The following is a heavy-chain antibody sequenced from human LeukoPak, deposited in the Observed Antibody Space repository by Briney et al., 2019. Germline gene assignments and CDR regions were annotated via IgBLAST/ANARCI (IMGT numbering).Heavy chain of an antibody. CDR1: GYGYTLPDLS. D-gene: IGHD2-2*01. Sequence: ASVKVSCKVSGYGYTLPDLSMHWVRQAPGKGLEWMGGFDPGDGEIVYAQKFQGGVTMTEDTYTDTAYMELSSLRSEDTAVYYCATVRIQRRKYCSSTSCYYYWGQGTLVTVSS. CDR3: ATVRIQRRKYCSSTSCYYY. V-gene: IGHV1-24*01. CDR2: FDPGDGEI. J-gene: IGHJ4*02.